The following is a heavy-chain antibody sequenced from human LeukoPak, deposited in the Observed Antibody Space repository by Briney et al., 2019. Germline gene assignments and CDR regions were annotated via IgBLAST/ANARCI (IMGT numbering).Heavy chain of an antibody. CDR2: IYYSGST. Sequence: SETLSLTCTVSGGSISSSSYYWGWIRQPPGKGLEWIGSIYYSGSTYYNPSLKSRVTISVDTSKSQFSLKLTSVTAADTAVYYCARQIKTGIDAQYFHHWGQGTLVTVSS. D-gene: IGHD1-14*01. J-gene: IGHJ1*01. CDR1: GGSISSSSYY. V-gene: IGHV4-39*01. CDR3: ARQIKTGIDAQYFHH.